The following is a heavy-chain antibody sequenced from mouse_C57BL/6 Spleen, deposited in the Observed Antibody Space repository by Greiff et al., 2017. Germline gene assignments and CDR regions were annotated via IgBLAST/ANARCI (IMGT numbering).Heavy chain of an antibody. CDR3: TRAGYDGYAMDY. CDR2: ISSGGDYI. Sequence: EVKVEESGEGLVKPGGSLKLSCAASGFTFSSYAMSWVRQTPEKRLEWVAYISSGGDYIYYADTVKGRFTISRDNARNTLYLQMSSLKSEDTAMYYCTRAGYDGYAMDYWGQGTSVTVSS. CDR1: GFTFSSYA. J-gene: IGHJ4*01. D-gene: IGHD2-2*01. V-gene: IGHV5-9-1*02.